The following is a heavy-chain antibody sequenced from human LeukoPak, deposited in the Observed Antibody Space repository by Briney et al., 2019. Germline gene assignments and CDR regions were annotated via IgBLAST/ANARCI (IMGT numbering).Heavy chain of an antibody. V-gene: IGHV1-69*13. CDR3: ARPIRLGELSSFDY. Sequence: SVKVSCKASGGTFSIYAISWVRQAPGQGLEWMGGIIPIFGTANYAQKFQGRVTITADESTSTAYMELSSLRSEDTAVYYCARPIRLGELSSFDYWGQGTLVTVSS. D-gene: IGHD3-16*02. CDR1: GGTFSIYA. CDR2: IIPIFGTA. J-gene: IGHJ4*02.